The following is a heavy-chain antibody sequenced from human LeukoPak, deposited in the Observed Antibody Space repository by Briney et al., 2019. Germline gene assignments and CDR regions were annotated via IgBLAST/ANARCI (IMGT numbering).Heavy chain of an antibody. D-gene: IGHD3-10*01. CDR1: GGSISSYY. Sequence: SETLSLTCTVSGGSISSYYWNWIRQPPGKGLEWIGHIYYSGSTNYSPSLKSRVTISVDTSKNQFSLKLSSVTAADTAVYYCARTSMVRGVIGYFDYWGQGTLVTVSS. J-gene: IGHJ4*02. CDR2: IYYSGST. V-gene: IGHV4-59*12. CDR3: ARTSMVRGVIGYFDY.